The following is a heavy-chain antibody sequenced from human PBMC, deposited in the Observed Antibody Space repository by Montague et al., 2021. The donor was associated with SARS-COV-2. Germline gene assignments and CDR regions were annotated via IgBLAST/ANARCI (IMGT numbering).Heavy chain of an antibody. Sequence: PALVKPTQTLTLTCTLSGFSLTTSGMLVSWIRQPPGKALEWLALIGWDDDKYYSTSLKTRLAISKDTSKDQVVLTMTDMDPVDTATYYCARMVRDSSGYDAFDIWGQGTMVTVSS. V-gene: IGHV2-70*13. CDR2: IGWDDDK. CDR3: ARMVRDSSGYDAFDI. D-gene: IGHD3-22*01. CDR1: GFSLTTSGML. J-gene: IGHJ3*02.